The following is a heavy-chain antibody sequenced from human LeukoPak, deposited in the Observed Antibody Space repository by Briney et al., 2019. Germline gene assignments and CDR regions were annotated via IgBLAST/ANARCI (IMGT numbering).Heavy chain of an antibody. Sequence: SETLSLTCAVYGGSFSGYYWSWIRQPPGKGLEWIGEINHSGSTNYNPSLKSRVTISVDTSKNQFSLKLSSVTAADTAVYYCATRYFDWLLYPAGFDYWGQGTLVTVSS. CDR1: GGSFSGYY. J-gene: IGHJ4*02. V-gene: IGHV4-34*01. D-gene: IGHD3-9*01. CDR2: INHSGST. CDR3: ATRYFDWLLYPAGFDY.